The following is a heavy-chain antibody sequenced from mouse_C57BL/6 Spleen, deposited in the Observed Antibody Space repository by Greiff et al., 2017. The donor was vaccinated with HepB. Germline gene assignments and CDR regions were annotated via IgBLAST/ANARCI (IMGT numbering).Heavy chain of an antibody. CDR1: GFTFSDYY. CDR2: INYDGSST. J-gene: IGHJ2*01. D-gene: IGHD3-2*01. CDR3: ARDKTGGGYFDY. Sequence: EVKVVESEGGLVQPGRSMKLSCTASGFTFSDYYMAWVRQVPEKGLEWVANINYDGSSTYYLDSLKSRFIISRDNAKNILYLQMSSLKSEDTATYYCARDKTGGGYFDYWGQGTTLTVSS. V-gene: IGHV5-16*01.